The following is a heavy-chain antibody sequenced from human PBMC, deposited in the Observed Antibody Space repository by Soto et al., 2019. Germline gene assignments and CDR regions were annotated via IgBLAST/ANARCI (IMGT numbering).Heavy chain of an antibody. CDR2: ISGSDDST. Sequence: PGGSLRLSCAVSGFTFSTYAMGWVRQAPGKGLEWVSVISGSDDSTYYADSVKGRFTISRDNSKNTLYLQMNSLRAEDTAVYYCAKRSSSSTFDYWGQGTLVTVSS. D-gene: IGHD6-6*01. V-gene: IGHV3-23*01. CDR3: AKRSSSSTFDY. CDR1: GFTFSTYA. J-gene: IGHJ4*02.